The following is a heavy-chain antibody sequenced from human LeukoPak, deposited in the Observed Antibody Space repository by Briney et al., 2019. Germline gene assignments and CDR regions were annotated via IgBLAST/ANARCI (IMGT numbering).Heavy chain of an antibody. D-gene: IGHD2-15*01. V-gene: IGHV1-46*01. CDR2: INPSGGST. CDR1: GYTFTSYY. CDR3: ARDQLGYCSGGSCYLMDV. J-gene: IGHJ6*04. Sequence: ASVTVSCKASGYTFTSYYMHWVRQAPGQGLEWMGIINPSGGSTSYAQKFQGRVTMTRDTSTSTVYMELSSLRSEDTAVYYCARDQLGYCSGGSCYLMDVWGKGTPVTISS.